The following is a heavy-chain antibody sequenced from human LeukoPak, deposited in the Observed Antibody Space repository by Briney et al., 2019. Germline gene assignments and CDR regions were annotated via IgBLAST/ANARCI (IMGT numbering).Heavy chain of an antibody. V-gene: IGHV3-11*06. Sequence: GGSLRLSCAASGFTFSDYYMSWIRQAPGKGLEWVSYISSSSSYTNYADSVKGRFTISRDNAKNSLYLQMNSLRAEDTAVYYCARDSTNNDSSGCYLPGPHDYWGQGTLVTVSS. D-gene: IGHD3-22*01. CDR1: GFTFSDYY. J-gene: IGHJ4*02. CDR2: ISSSSSYT. CDR3: ARDSTNNDSSGCYLPGPHDY.